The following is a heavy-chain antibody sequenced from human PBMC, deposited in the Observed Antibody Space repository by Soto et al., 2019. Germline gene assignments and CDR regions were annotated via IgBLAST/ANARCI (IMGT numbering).Heavy chain of an antibody. Sequence: QVQLEESGPGLVKPSQTLSLTCTVSGGSISSGGYYWSWIRQYPGKGLEWIGYIYYSGSTYYNPALKSRVTISVGTSKNQFSLKLSSVAAADTAVYYCARGIAMKTFGGVIAPYYLDNWGQGTLVTVSS. CDR1: GGSISSGGYY. CDR3: ARGIAMKTFGGVIAPYYLDN. D-gene: IGHD3-16*02. CDR2: IYYSGST. V-gene: IGHV4-31*03. J-gene: IGHJ4*02.